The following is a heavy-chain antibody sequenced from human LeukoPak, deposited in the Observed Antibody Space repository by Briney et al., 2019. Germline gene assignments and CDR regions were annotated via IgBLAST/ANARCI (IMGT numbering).Heavy chain of an antibody. D-gene: IGHD2-2*01. Sequence: GSLRLSCAASGFTFSDYYMSWIRQAPGKGLEWGSYISSSGSTIYYADSVKGRFTISRDNTKNSLYLQMNSLRAEDTAVYYCARDSYCSSTSCYRYYGMDVWGQGTTVTVSS. V-gene: IGHV3-11*01. CDR3: ARDSYCSSTSCYRYYGMDV. CDR1: GFTFSDYY. J-gene: IGHJ6*02. CDR2: ISSSGSTI.